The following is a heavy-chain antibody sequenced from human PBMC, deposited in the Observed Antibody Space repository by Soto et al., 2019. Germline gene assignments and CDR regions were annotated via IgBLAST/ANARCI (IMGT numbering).Heavy chain of an antibody. CDR2: ISGSGGIT. Sequence: GGSLRLSCEASGFTFSTYVMRWVRQAPGKGLEWVSAISGSGGITLYADAVKGRFTISRDNSKNMLYLQMNSLRAEDTAVYYCAKVQRITIFGVVFDSFDIWGQGTMVTVSS. CDR3: AKVQRITIFGVVFDSFDI. V-gene: IGHV3-23*01. J-gene: IGHJ3*02. D-gene: IGHD3-3*01. CDR1: GFTFSTYV.